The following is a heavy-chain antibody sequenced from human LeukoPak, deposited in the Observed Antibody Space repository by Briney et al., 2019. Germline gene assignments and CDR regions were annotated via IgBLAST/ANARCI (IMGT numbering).Heavy chain of an antibody. CDR3: ARDGSNFDPFDY. CDR1: GFTFSSHE. CDR2: IRGSGSSI. Sequence: PGGSLRLSCAASGFTFSSHEMNWVRQAPGKGLGRVSYIRGSGSSIDYTESVEGRFTLSRDNARNSLYLQMNSLRAEDTAVYYCARDGSNFDPFDYWGQGTLVTVSS. D-gene: IGHD4-11*01. V-gene: IGHV3-48*03. J-gene: IGHJ4*02.